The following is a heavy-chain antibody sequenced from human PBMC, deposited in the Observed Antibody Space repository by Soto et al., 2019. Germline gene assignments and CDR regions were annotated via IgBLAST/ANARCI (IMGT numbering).Heavy chain of an antibody. Sequence: QVQLVQSGAEVMRPGASVKVSCKASGYTFTSYAVHWVRQAPGQGLEWMGWINAVNGNTEYFERFRGRVTITRDISASTVHTELTGLRSEDTAVYYCARRFMSAGWLDPWGQGTLVTVSS. V-gene: IGHV1-3*01. CDR2: INAVNGNT. D-gene: IGHD3-10*01. CDR3: ARRFMSAGWLDP. CDR1: GYTFTSYA. J-gene: IGHJ5*02.